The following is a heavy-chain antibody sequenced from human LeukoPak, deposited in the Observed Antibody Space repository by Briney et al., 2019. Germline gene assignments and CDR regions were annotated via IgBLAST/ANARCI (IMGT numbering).Heavy chain of an antibody. Sequence: ASVKVSCKASGYTFTSYDINWVRQATGQGLEWMGWMNPNSGNTGYAQKFQGRVTMTRNTSISTAYMELSSLRSEDTAAYYCARGYCSSTSCYNDPWGQGTLVTVSS. D-gene: IGHD2-2*02. J-gene: IGHJ5*02. CDR2: MNPNSGNT. CDR1: GYTFTSYD. V-gene: IGHV1-8*01. CDR3: ARGYCSSTSCYNDP.